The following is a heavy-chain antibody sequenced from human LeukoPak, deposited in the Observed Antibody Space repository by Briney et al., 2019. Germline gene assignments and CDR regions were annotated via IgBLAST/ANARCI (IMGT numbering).Heavy chain of an antibody. CDR2: ISAYNGNT. Sequence: ASVKVSCKASGYTFTSYGISWVRQAPGQGPEWMGWISAYNGNTNYAQKLQGRVTMTTDTSTSTAYMELRSLRSDDTAVYYCARTVGGDYVGWFDPWGQGTLVTVSS. J-gene: IGHJ5*02. CDR3: ARTVGGDYVGWFDP. V-gene: IGHV1-18*01. D-gene: IGHD4-17*01. CDR1: GYTFTSYG.